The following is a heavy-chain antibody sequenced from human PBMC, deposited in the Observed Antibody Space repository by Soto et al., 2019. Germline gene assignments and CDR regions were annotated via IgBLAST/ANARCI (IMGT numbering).Heavy chain of an antibody. CDR1: GFTFSSYG. J-gene: IGHJ3*02. CDR2: ISYDGSNK. D-gene: IGHD4-17*01. CDR3: AKAGMTTEAFDI. Sequence: PGGSLRLSCAASGFTFSSYGMHWVRQAPGKGLEWVAVISYDGSNKYYADSVKGRFTISRDNSKDTLYLQMNSLRAEDTAVYYCAKAGMTTEAFDIWGQGTMVTVSS. V-gene: IGHV3-30*18.